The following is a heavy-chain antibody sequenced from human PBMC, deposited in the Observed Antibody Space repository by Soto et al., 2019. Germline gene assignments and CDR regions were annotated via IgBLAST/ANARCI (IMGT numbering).Heavy chain of an antibody. D-gene: IGHD3-10*01. V-gene: IGHV4-30-4*01. Sequence: PSETLSLTCTVSGGSISSGDYYWSWIRQPPGKGLEWIGYIYYSGSTYYNPSLKSRVTISVDTSKNQFSLKLSSVTAADTAVYYCASSTKLITMVREQDWFDPWGQGTLVTVSS. CDR2: IYYSGST. CDR1: GGSISSGDYY. J-gene: IGHJ5*02. CDR3: ASSTKLITMVREQDWFDP.